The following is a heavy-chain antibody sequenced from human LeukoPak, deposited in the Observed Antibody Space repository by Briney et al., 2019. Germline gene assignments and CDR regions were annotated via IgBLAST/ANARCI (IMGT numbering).Heavy chain of an antibody. CDR3: ARHAGYSSSWDRRMAVDY. D-gene: IGHD6-13*01. CDR2: IYYSGST. Sequence: SETLSLTCTVSGGSISSSSYYWCWIRQPPGKGLEWIGSIYYSGSTYYNPSLKSRVTISVDTSKNQFSLKLSSVTAADTAVYYCARHAGYSSSWDRRMAVDYWGQGTLVTVSS. V-gene: IGHV4-39*01. CDR1: GGSISSSSYY. J-gene: IGHJ4*02.